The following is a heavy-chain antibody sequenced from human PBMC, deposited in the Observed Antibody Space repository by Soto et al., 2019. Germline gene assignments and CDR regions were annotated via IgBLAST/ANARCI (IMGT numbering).Heavy chain of an antibody. Sequence: GASVKVSCKASGYTFTSYAISWVRQAPGQGLEWMGGIIPIFGTANYAQKFQGRVTITADESTSTAYMELSSLRSEDTAVYYCARGQEGFVVVTAPFDYWGQGTLATVSS. CDR3: ARGQEGFVVVTAPFDY. CDR1: GYTFTSYA. D-gene: IGHD2-21*02. CDR2: IIPIFGTA. V-gene: IGHV1-69*13. J-gene: IGHJ4*02.